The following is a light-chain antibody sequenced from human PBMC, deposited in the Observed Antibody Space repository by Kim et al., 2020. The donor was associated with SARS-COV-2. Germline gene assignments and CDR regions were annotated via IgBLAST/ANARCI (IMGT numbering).Light chain of an antibody. J-gene: IGKJ4*01. CDR2: AAS. V-gene: IGKV1-9*01. CDR1: QGISSY. Sequence: ASVGDRVTITCRASQGISSYLAWYQQKPGQAPKLLIHAASTLQTGVPSRFSGSGSGTEFTRTISSLQPEDFATYYCQRLNSYPLTFGGGTKVDIK. CDR3: QRLNSYPLT.